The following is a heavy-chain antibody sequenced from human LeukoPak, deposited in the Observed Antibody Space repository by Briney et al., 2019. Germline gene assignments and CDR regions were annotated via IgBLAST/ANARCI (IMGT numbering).Heavy chain of an antibody. Sequence: ASVKVSCKASGYTFTGYYMHWVRQATGQGLEWMGWMNPNSGNTGYAQKFQGRVTMTRNTSISTAYMELSSLRSEDTAVYYCARKTPYSYGHGLVDYWGQGTLVTVSS. J-gene: IGHJ4*02. CDR1: GYTFTGYY. CDR2: MNPNSGNT. V-gene: IGHV1-8*02. D-gene: IGHD5-18*01. CDR3: ARKTPYSYGHGLVDY.